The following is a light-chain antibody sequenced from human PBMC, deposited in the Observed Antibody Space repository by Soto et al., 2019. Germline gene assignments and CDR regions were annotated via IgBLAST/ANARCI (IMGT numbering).Light chain of an antibody. CDR1: SRDVGGYNY. V-gene: IGLV2-14*01. CDR3: SSYSSTTTLV. CDR2: DVN. J-gene: IGLJ3*02. Sequence: QSALTQPASVSGSPGQSITISCTGTSRDVGGYNYVSWYQQRPGKAPKLMIYDVNNRPSGVSNRFSASKSGNTASLTISGLQAEDEADYYCSSYSSTTTLVFGGGTKLTVL.